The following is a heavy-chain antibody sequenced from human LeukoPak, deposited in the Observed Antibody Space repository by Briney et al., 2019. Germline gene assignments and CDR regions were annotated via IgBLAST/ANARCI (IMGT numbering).Heavy chain of an antibody. D-gene: IGHD2-15*01. J-gene: IGHJ6*03. Sequence: SSETLSLTCTVSGGSISSYYWSWIRQPPGKGLEWIGYIYDFGSNDFGSTNYNPSLKSRVTISVDTSKNQFSLKLNSVTAADTAVYYCARVKVVGGNYMDVWGKGTTVTVSS. V-gene: IGHV4-59*01. CDR2: IYDFGSNDFGST. CDR3: ARVKVVGGNYMDV. CDR1: GGSISSYY.